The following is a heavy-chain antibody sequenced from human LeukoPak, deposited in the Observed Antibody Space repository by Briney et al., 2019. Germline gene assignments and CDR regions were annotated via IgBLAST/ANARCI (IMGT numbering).Heavy chain of an antibody. Sequence: SETLSLTCTVSGGSISSYYWSWIRQPPGKGLEWIGYIYYSGSTNYNPSLKSRVTISVDTSKNQFSLKLSSVTAADTAVYYCARQRRYSYGFGAFDIWGQGKMVTVSS. CDR1: GGSISSYY. CDR2: IYYSGST. V-gene: IGHV4-59*08. CDR3: ARQRRYSYGFGAFDI. D-gene: IGHD5-18*01. J-gene: IGHJ3*02.